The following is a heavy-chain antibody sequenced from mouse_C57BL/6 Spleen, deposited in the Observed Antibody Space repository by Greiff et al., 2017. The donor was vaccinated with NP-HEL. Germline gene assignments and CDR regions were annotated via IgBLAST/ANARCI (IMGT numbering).Heavy chain of an antibody. CDR3: ARLGYGYPFAY. CDR2: IHPNSGST. Sequence: QVHVKQPGAELVKPGASVKLSCKASGYTFTSYWMHWVKQRPGQGLEWIGMIHPNSGSTNYNEKFKSKATLTVDKSSSTAYMQLSSLTSEDSAVYYCARLGYGYPFAYWGQGTLVTVSA. D-gene: IGHD2-2*01. J-gene: IGHJ3*01. CDR1: GYTFTSYW. V-gene: IGHV1-64*01.